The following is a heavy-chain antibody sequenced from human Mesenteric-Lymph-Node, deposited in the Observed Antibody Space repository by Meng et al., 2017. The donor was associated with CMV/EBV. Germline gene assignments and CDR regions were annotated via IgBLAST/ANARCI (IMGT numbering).Heavy chain of an antibody. Sequence: GESLKISCAASGFTFSSYAMSWVRQAPGKGLEWVSVIYSGGSSTYYADSVKGRFTIPRDNSKNTLYLQMNSLRAEDTAVYYCAILDIVVVPAAAPWGQGTLVTVSS. D-gene: IGHD2-2*01. CDR2: IYSGGSST. V-gene: IGHV3-23*03. CDR1: GFTFSSYA. CDR3: AILDIVVVPAAAP. J-gene: IGHJ5*02.